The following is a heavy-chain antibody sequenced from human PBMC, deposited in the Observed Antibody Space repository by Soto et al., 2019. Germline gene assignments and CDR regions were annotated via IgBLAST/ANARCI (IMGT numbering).Heavy chain of an antibody. D-gene: IGHD3-3*01. V-gene: IGHV1-8*01. CDR1: GYTFTSYD. Sequence: ASVKVSCKASGYTFTSYDINWVRQATGQGLEWMGWMNPNSGNTGYAQKFQGRVTMTWNTSISTAYMELSRLRSEDTAGDYCAGRFYFCSGYGQSYLMDFRSKGSTVIVSS. CDR2: MNPNSGNT. J-gene: IGHJ6*04. CDR3: AGRFYFCSGYGQSYLMDF.